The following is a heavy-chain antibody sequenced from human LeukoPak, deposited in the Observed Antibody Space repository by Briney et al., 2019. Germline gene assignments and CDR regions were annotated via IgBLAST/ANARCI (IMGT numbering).Heavy chain of an antibody. Sequence: SETLSLTCTVSGGSISSSSYYWGWIRQPPGKGLEWIGSIYYSGSTYYNPSLKSRVTISVDTSKNQFSLKLSSVTAADTAVYYCARSYDSSGYYPYYYYYMDVWGEGTTVTVSS. V-gene: IGHV4-39*01. CDR1: GGSISSSSYY. CDR2: IYYSGST. J-gene: IGHJ6*03. D-gene: IGHD3-22*01. CDR3: ARSYDSSGYYPYYYYYMDV.